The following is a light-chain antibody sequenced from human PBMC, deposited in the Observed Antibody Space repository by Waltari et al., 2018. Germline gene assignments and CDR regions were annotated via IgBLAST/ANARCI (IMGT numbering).Light chain of an antibody. V-gene: IGKV1-39*01. J-gene: IGKJ2*01. CDR3: QQSYSTPRT. CDR1: QSINKY. Sequence: DVQMTQSPASLSASVGDRVTITCRASQSINKYVNWYQQKAGKAPKLLIYAASSLQSGVPSRFSGSGSGTDFTLTVSSLQPEDFATYYCQQSYSTPRTFGQGTKLEIK. CDR2: AAS.